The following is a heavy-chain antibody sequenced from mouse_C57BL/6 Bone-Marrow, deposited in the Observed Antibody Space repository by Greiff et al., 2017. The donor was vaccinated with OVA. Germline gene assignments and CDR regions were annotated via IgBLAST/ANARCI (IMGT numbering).Heavy chain of an antibody. CDR2: VYPYNGGT. CDR1: GFTFTDYY. V-gene: IGHV1-36*01. CDR3: ARCLDGDYHYYYAMDY. J-gene: IGHJ4*01. Sequence: EVQLQQSGPVLVKPGPSVKISCKASGFTFTDYYMHWVKQSPGQSLEWIGLVYPYNGGTSYNQKFQGKATLTVDTSSSTAYMELNSLTSEDSAVYYCARCLDGDYHYYYAMDYWGQGTSVTVSS. D-gene: IGHD2-13*01.